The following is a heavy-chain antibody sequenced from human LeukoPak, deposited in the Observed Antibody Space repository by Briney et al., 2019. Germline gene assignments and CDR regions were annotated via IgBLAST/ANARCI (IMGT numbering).Heavy chain of an antibody. V-gene: IGHV3-53*01. D-gene: IGHD3-22*01. CDR2: IYSGGST. CDR3: ARGPYDSSGYYYN. Sequence: PGGSLRLSCAASGFTVSSNYMSWVRQAPGKGLEWVSVIYSGGSTYYADSVEGRFTISRDNSKNTLYLQMNSLRAEDTAVYYCARGPYDSSGYYYNWGQGTLVTVSS. CDR1: GFTVSSNY. J-gene: IGHJ4*02.